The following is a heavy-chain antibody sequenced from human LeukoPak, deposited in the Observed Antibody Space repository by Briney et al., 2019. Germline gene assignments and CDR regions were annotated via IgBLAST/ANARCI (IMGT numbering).Heavy chain of an antibody. Sequence: SETLSLTCTVSGGSISGYYWGWIRQPPGKGLEYIGFIFYSGTTNYNPSLKSRVTISVDTSKNQFSLKLSSVTAADTAVYYCARQVAPIYFDYWGQGTLVTVSS. V-gene: IGHV4-59*01. J-gene: IGHJ4*02. D-gene: IGHD2-15*01. CDR2: IFYSGTT. CDR1: GGSISGYY. CDR3: ARQVAPIYFDY.